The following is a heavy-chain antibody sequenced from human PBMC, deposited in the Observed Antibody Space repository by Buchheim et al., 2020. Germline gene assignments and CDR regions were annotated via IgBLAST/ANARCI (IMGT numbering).Heavy chain of an antibody. V-gene: IGHV3-33*01. CDR3: ARVPPLGSGWPYWYFDL. CDR1: GFTFSSYG. D-gene: IGHD6-19*01. Sequence: QVQLVESGGGVVQPGRSLRLSCAASGFTFSSYGMHWVRQAPGKGLEWVAVIWYDGSNKYYADSVKGRFTISRDNSKNTLYLQMNSLRAEDTAVYYCARVPPLGSGWPYWYFDLWGRGTL. J-gene: IGHJ2*01. CDR2: IWYDGSNK.